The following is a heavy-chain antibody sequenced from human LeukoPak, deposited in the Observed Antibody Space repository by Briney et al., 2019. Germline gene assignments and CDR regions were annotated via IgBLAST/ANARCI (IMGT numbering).Heavy chain of an antibody. CDR1: GGSISSYY. D-gene: IGHD2-8*02. J-gene: IGHJ4*02. V-gene: IGHV4-59*01. CDR3: ARDSYTGGWYYFDY. Sequence: SETLSLTCIVSGGSISSYYWSWIRQPPGKGLEWIGYIYYSGSTNYNPSLKSRVTISIDTSKNQFSLKLSSVTAADTAVYYCARDSYTGGWYYFDYWGQGTLVTVSP. CDR2: IYYSGST.